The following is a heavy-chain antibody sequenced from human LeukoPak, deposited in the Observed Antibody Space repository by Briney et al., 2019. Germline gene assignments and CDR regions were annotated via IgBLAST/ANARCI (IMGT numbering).Heavy chain of an antibody. Sequence: QPGGSLRLSCAASGFSFSSYWMHWVRHAPGKGLVWVSPINSDGSSTSYADSVKGRFTISRDNAKNTLYLQMNSLRAEDTAVYYCARDGSGWSFDYWGQGTLVTVSA. J-gene: IGHJ4*02. V-gene: IGHV3-74*01. CDR3: ARDGSGWSFDY. CDR2: INSDGSST. D-gene: IGHD6-19*01. CDR1: GFSFSSYW.